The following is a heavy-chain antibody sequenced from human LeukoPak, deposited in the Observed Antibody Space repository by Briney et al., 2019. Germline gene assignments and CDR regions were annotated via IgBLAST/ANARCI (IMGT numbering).Heavy chain of an antibody. CDR3: ARDGGSSGY. J-gene: IGHJ4*02. Sequence: PSETLSLTCSVSGGSISTYYWSWIRQPPGKGLEWIGYIYYSGSTSYNPSLKSRVTISLDTSKNQFSLELSSVTAADTAVYYCARDGGSSGYWGQGTLVTVSS. CDR1: GGSISTYY. D-gene: IGHD3-22*01. CDR2: IYYSGST. V-gene: IGHV4-59*12.